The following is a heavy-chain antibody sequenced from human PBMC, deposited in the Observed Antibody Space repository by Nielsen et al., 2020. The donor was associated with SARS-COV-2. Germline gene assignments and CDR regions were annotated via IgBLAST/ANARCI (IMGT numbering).Heavy chain of an antibody. CDR2: ISGDDGST. Sequence: GGSLRLSCAASGFTFDDYAVSWVRQAPGKGLEWVSLISGDDGSTYYADSVKGRFTISRDNAKNSLYLQMNNLRAEDTAVYYCARDPYCPNGVCLPWGQGTLVTVSS. CDR1: GFTFDDYA. V-gene: IGHV3-43*02. D-gene: IGHD2-8*01. J-gene: IGHJ5*02. CDR3: ARDPYCPNGVCLP.